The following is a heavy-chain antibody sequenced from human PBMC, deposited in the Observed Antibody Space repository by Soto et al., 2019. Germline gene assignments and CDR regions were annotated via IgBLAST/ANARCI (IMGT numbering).Heavy chain of an antibody. CDR1: ACTCIRYS. J-gene: IGHJ4*02. Sequence: GTLRLSCAAPACTCIRYSMNWVRQARGKGLEGVSSVSRGNNYIYYEDSMNGRFTVSTYNAKTSLYLDITSLSADDTAVSYCARESEDLTSYFDYWGQGTLVTVSS. CDR2: VSRGNNYI. V-gene: IGHV3-21*01. CDR3: ARESEDLTSYFDY.